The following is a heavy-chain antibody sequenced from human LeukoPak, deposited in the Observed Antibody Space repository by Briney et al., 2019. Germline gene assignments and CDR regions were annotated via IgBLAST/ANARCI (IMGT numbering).Heavy chain of an antibody. CDR3: ARDPHYDFWSGYPHGPNWFDP. V-gene: IGHV3-20*04. D-gene: IGHD3-3*01. CDR1: GFTFYDYG. Sequence: PGGSLRLSCAASGFTFYDYGMSWVRQAPGKGLEWVSGINWNGGSKGYADSVKGRFTISRDNAKNSLYLQMNSLRAEDTALYYCARDPHYDFWSGYPHGPNWFDPWGQGTLVTVSS. CDR2: INWNGGSK. J-gene: IGHJ5*02.